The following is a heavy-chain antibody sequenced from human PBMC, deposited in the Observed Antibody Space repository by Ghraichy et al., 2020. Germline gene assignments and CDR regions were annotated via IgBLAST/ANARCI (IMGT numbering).Heavy chain of an antibody. CDR3: AKDLWVGGNYYSCGMDL. CDR2: ISGRGGVA. CDR1: GFTFSSFA. Sequence: GGSLRLSCAASGFTFSSFAMNWVRQAPGKGLEWVSAISGRGGVAYYAGSVTGRFTISRDNSRNTLYLHMNSLRAEDTAINYRAKDLWVGGNYYSCGMDLWSQGTTDTVSS. D-gene: IGHD4-23*01. J-gene: IGHJ6*02. V-gene: IGHV3-23*01.